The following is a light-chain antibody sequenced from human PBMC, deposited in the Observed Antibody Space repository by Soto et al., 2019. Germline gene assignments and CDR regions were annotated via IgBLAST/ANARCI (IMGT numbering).Light chain of an antibody. V-gene: IGKV1-5*03. Sequence: QRTQSPSTLSASVGDRVTITCRAIQSISVWLAWYQQKAGKAPNLMIYKASRLESGVPSRFSGSGSETEFTLPIRGLQPGDSATYYCQQYETFSGKFGPGPKVDTK. J-gene: IGKJ1*01. CDR2: KAS. CDR1: QSISVW. CDR3: QQYETFSGK.